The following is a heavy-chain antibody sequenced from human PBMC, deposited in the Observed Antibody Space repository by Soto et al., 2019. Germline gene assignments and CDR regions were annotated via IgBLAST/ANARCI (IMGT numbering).Heavy chain of an antibody. CDR3: ASFASSTQYYIDY. CDR1: RFTFSDYA. J-gene: IGHJ4*02. D-gene: IGHD4-17*01. V-gene: IGHV3-23*01. CDR2: IGGDGGSP. Sequence: GGSLRLSCAASRFTFSDYAMSWVRQAPGKGLEWVSVIGGDGGSPYYADSVKGRFTVSRDNSKNTLYLQMNSLRAEDTAVYYWASFASSTQYYIDYWGQGTRVTVSS.